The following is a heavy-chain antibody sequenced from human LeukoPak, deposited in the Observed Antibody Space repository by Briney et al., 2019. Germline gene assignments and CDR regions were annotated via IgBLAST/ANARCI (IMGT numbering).Heavy chain of an antibody. V-gene: IGHV1-69*10. J-gene: IGHJ4*02. CDR1: GGTFSSYA. D-gene: IGHD3-22*01. CDR3: ARYNGAKRGNYYDSSGYPYYFDH. Sequence: SVKVSCKASGGTFSSYAISWVRQAPGQGLEWMGRIIPILGIANYAQKFQGRVTITADKSTSTAYMELSSLRSEDTAVYYCARYNGAKRGNYYDSSGYPYYFDHWGQGTLVTVSS. CDR2: IIPILGIA.